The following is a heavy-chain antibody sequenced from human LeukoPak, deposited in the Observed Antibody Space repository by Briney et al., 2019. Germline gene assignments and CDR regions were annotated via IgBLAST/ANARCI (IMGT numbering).Heavy chain of an antibody. CDR1: GFTFNDYY. CDR2: ISSIRNYI. V-gene: IGHV3-11*06. CDR3: ARDSSIQSLDP. D-gene: IGHD5-18*01. Sequence: GGSLRLSCAASGFTFNDYYMSWVRQAPGKGLEWVSSISSIRNYIYYADSVKGRFTISRDNAKNSLYLQMNSLRAEDTAVYYCARDSSIQSLDPWGQGTLVTVSS. J-gene: IGHJ5*02.